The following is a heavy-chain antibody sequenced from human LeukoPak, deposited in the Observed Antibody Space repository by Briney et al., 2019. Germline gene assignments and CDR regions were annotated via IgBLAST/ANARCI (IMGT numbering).Heavy chain of an antibody. Sequence: PGESLRLSCAASGFTFTNYAMSWVRQAPGTGLEWVSVISSSGSRTYYADSVKGRFTISGDDSKHTLYLQMNSLRAEDTAVYFCAKDSASYGRFDCWGQGTLVTVSS. V-gene: IGHV3-23*01. CDR1: GFTFTNYA. J-gene: IGHJ4*02. D-gene: IGHD5-18*01. CDR2: ISSSGSRT. CDR3: AKDSASYGRFDC.